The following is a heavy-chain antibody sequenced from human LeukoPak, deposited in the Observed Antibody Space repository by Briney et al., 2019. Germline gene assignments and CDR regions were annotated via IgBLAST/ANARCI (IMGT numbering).Heavy chain of an antibody. V-gene: IGHV3-21*01. J-gene: IGHJ4*02. CDR2: IRSSSSYI. CDR3: AKDCNTMGRGGFDY. Sequence: GGSLRLSCAASGFTFSSYSMNWVRQAPGKGLEWVSCIRSSSSYIYYADSVKGRFTISRDNAKNSLYLRMNSLRAEDTAVYYCAKDCNTMGRGGFDYWGQGTLVTVSS. CDR1: GFTFSSYS. D-gene: IGHD3-10*01.